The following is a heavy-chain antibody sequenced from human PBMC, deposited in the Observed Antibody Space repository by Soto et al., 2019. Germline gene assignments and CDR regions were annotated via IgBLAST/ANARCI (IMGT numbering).Heavy chain of an antibody. J-gene: IGHJ6*02. CDR3: ARGGGSGSILGAWPEHYYYYYGMDV. D-gene: IGHD3-10*01. Sequence: GASVKVSCKASGYTFTSYDINWVRQATGQGLEWMGWVNPNSGNTGYAQKFQGRVTMTRNTSISTAYMELSSLRSEDTAAYYCARGGGSGSILGAWPEHYYYYYGMDVWGQGTTVTVSS. CDR2: VNPNSGNT. CDR1: GYTFTSYD. V-gene: IGHV1-8*01.